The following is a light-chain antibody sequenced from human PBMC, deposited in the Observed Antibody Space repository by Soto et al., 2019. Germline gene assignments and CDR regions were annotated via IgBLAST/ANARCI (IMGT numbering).Light chain of an antibody. J-gene: IGKJ4*01. CDR1: QSVRSN. V-gene: IGKV3-11*01. Sequence: EVVLTQSPVTLSLAPGERATLSCRASQSVRSNLAWYQQKPGQAPRLIIYDASVRATGIPARFSGSGSGTDFTLTISSLEPEDFAVYYCQEGTYWPAFGGGTKVDI. CDR3: QEGTYWPA. CDR2: DAS.